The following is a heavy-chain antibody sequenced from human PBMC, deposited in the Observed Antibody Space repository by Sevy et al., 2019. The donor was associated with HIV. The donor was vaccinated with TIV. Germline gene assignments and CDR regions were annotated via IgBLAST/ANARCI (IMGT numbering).Heavy chain of an antibody. D-gene: IGHD3-22*01. CDR2: TYYRSKWYN. V-gene: IGHV6-1*01. Sequence: KQSQTLSLTCAISGDSVSSNSAAWNWIRQSPSRGLEWLGRTYYRSKWYNDYAVSVKSRITINPDTSKNQFSLQLNSVTPEDTAVYYCARVKGGTYYYDSSGPFDPWGQGTLVTVSS. CDR3: ARVKGGTYYYDSSGPFDP. CDR1: GDSVSSNSAA. J-gene: IGHJ5*02.